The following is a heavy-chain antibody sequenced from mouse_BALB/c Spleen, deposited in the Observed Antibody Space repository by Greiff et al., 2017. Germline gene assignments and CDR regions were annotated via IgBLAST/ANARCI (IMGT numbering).Heavy chain of an antibody. Sequence: EVQRVESGPGLVKPSQSLSLTCSVTGYSITSGYYWNWIRQFPGNKLEWMGYISYEGSNNYNPSLKNRISITRDTSKNQFFLKLNSVTNEDTATYYCAYGLDYWGQGTTLTVSS. V-gene: IGHV3-6*02. J-gene: IGHJ2*01. D-gene: IGHD1-1*02. CDR1: GYSITSGYY. CDR2: ISYEGSN. CDR3: AYGLDY.